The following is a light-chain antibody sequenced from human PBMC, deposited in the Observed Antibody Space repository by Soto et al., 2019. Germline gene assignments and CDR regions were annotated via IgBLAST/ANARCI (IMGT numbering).Light chain of an antibody. J-gene: IGKJ1*01. CDR2: GAS. CDR3: QQYNNWPPWT. Sequence: EIVMTQSPATLSVSPGDRATLSCRASQSVSSNLAWYQQKPGQAPRLLVYGASTRSAGIPDRFSGGGSGTEFTLTISSLQSEDLAVYYCQQYNNWPPWTFGQGTKVESK. V-gene: IGKV3-15*01. CDR1: QSVSSN.